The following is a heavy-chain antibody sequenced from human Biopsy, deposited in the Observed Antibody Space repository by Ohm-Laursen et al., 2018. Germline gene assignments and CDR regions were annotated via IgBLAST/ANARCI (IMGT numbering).Heavy chain of an antibody. V-gene: IGHV6-1*01. CDR1: GDSVSSNDAA. D-gene: IGHD1-1*01. CDR3: ARETPTGIPFNWFDP. CDR2: TYYRTKWFN. Sequence: QTLSLTCAISGDSVSSNDAAWNWIRQSPSRGLEWLGRTYYRTKWFNEYAVFVKSRISINPDTSKDQFSLQLNSVTPEDTAVYYCARETPTGIPFNWFDPWGQGALVTVSS. J-gene: IGHJ5*02.